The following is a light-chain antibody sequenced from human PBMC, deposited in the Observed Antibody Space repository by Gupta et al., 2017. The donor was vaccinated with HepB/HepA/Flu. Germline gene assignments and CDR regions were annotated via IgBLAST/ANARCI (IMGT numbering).Light chain of an antibody. Sequence: QAGLTQPPSVSKGLRQTATLTCTGNSNNVGNQGAAWLQQHQGHPPKLLSYRNNNRPSGISERFSASRSGNTASLTITGLQPEDEADYYCSAWDISLSARVFGGGTKLTVL. V-gene: IGLV10-54*01. CDR1: SNNVGNQG. CDR2: RNN. J-gene: IGLJ3*02. CDR3: SAWDISLSARV.